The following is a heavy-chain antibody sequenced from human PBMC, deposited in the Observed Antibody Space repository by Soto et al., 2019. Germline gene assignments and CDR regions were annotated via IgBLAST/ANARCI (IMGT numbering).Heavy chain of an antibody. CDR1: GYTFTSYG. Sequence: QVQLVQSGAEVKKPGASVKVSCKASGYTFTSYGISWVRQAPGQGLEWMGWISAYNGNTNYAQKLQGRVTMTTDTSTNTAYMELRSLRSDDTAVYYCARAPFNYYYYYGMDVWGQGTTVTVSS. J-gene: IGHJ6*02. CDR2: ISAYNGNT. V-gene: IGHV1-18*04. CDR3: ARAPFNYYYYYGMDV.